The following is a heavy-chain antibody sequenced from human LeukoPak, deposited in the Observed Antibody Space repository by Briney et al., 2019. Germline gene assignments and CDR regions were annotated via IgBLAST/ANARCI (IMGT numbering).Heavy chain of an antibody. V-gene: IGHV3-53*01. CDR3: AKGGYSYGPLSY. Sequence: KPGGSLRLSCAASEFTVSANYMGWVRQAPGKGLEWVSVIYRGGRTYYADSVKGRFTISRDSSKNTLDLQMNSLRAEDTAVYFCAKGGYSYGPLSYWGQGTLVTVSS. CDR2: IYRGGRT. J-gene: IGHJ4*02. CDR1: EFTVSANY. D-gene: IGHD5-18*01.